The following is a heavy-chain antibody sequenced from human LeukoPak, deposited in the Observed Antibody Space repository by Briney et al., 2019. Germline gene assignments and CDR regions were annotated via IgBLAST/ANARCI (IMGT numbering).Heavy chain of an antibody. V-gene: IGHV3-23*01. CDR1: GFTFSDNA. CDR3: AKATMIIGGFDY. Sequence: GGSLRLSCAASGFTFSDNAMSWVRQAPGKGLEWVSAISASGGTIYYADYVKGRFIISRDNSKNTLYLQMHSLRAEDTAVYYCAKATMIIGGFDYWGQGTLVTVSS. CDR2: ISASGGTI. D-gene: IGHD3-22*01. J-gene: IGHJ4*02.